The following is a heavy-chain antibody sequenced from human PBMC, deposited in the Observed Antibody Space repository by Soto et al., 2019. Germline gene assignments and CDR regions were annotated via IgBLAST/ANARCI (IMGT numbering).Heavy chain of an antibody. J-gene: IGHJ1*01. V-gene: IGHV1-3*01. CDR3: ARSLPGGSGWYPAEYFQH. CDR2: INAGNGNT. Sequence: ASVKVSCKASGYTFTSYAMHWVRQAPGQRLEWMGWINAGNGNTKYSQKFQGRVTITRDTSASTAYMELSSLRSEDTAVYYCARSLPGGSGWYPAEYFQHWGQGTLVTVSS. D-gene: IGHD6-19*01. CDR1: GYTFTSYA.